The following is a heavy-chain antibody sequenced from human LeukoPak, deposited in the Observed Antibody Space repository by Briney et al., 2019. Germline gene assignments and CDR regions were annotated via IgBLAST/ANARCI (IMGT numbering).Heavy chain of an antibody. Sequence: PGRSLRLSCAAPGFTFDDYVMHWVRQAPGKGLEWVSGISWNSGSIGYADSVKGRFTISRDNAKNSLYLQMNSLRAEDTALYYCAKDMGSGGYYDSSGYYLPDYWGQGTLVTVSS. CDR3: AKDMGSGGYYDSSGYYLPDY. J-gene: IGHJ4*02. V-gene: IGHV3-9*01. CDR2: ISWNSGSI. CDR1: GFTFDDYV. D-gene: IGHD3-22*01.